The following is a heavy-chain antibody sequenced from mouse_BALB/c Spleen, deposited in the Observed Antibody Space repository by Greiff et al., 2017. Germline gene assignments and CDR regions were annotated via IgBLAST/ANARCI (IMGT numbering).Heavy chain of an antibody. Sequence: VQLQQSGAELVRPGSSVKISCKASGYAFSSYWMNWVKQRPGQGLEWIGQIYPGDGDTNYNGKFKGKATLTADKSSSTAYMQLSSLTSEDSAVYFCARGGDGYYEAVAWFAYWGQGTLVTVSA. CDR1: GYAFSSYW. J-gene: IGHJ3*01. V-gene: IGHV1-80*01. CDR3: ARGGDGYYEAVAWFAY. CDR2: IYPGDGDT. D-gene: IGHD2-3*01.